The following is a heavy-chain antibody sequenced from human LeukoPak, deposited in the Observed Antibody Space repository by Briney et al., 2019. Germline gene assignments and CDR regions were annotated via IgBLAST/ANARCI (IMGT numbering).Heavy chain of an antibody. J-gene: IGHJ4*02. D-gene: IGHD1-26*01. CDR2: INPDSGGT. Sequence: ASVKVSCKASGYTFTGYYMHWVRQAPGQGLEWMGWINPDSGGTNYAQKFQGRVTMTRDTSISTAYMELSRLRSDDTAVYYCARDSDSGSYHFDYWGQGTLVTVSS. V-gene: IGHV1-2*02. CDR1: GYTFTGYY. CDR3: ARDSDSGSYHFDY.